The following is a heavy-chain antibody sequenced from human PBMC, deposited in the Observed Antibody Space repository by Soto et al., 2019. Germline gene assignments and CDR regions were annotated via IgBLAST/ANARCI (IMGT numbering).Heavy chain of an antibody. CDR2: IYYSGST. J-gene: IGHJ6*02. CDR1: GGSVISGSYY. V-gene: IGHV4-61*01. D-gene: IGHD6-13*01. Sequence: AETLSLTCTVSGGSVISGSYYLSGIRQRPGRGLEWIGYIYYSGSTNYNPSLKSRVTISVDTSKNQFSLKLSSVTAADTAVYYCARDRSSSWSRDGHYGMDVWGQGTTVTV. CDR3: ARDRSSSWSRDGHYGMDV.